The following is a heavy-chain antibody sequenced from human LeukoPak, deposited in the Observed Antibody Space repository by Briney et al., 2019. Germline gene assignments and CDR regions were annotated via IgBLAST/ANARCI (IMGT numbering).Heavy chain of an antibody. CDR1: GYTFTSYD. CDR3: ARGDGYNRGDDAFDI. J-gene: IGHJ3*02. CDR2: MNPNSGNT. Sequence: GASVKVSCKASGYTFTSYDINWVRQATGQGLEWMGWMNPNSGNTGYAQKFQGRVTITRNTSIRTAYMELSSLRSEDTAVYYCARGDGYNRGDDAFDIWGQGTMVTVSS. D-gene: IGHD5-24*01. V-gene: IGHV1-8*03.